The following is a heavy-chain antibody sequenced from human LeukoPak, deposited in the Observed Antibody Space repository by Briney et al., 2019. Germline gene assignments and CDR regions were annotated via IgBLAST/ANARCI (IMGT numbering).Heavy chain of an antibody. CDR3: ARGSGPGIAAAGTESYWFDP. D-gene: IGHD6-13*01. CDR1: GGSITTYN. CDR2: IYSSGAT. J-gene: IGHJ5*02. Sequence: SETLSLTCTVSGGSITTYNWIWIRQTPGQALEWIGHIYSSGATKYNPSLKSRATILLDTSKNQLSLKLSSVSAADTAVYYCARGSGPGIAAAGTESYWFDPWGQGTLVTVSS. V-gene: IGHV4-4*09.